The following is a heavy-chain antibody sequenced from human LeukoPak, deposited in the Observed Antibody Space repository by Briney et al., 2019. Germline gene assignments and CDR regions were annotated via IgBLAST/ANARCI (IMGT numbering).Heavy chain of an antibody. CDR2: IYTSGSA. CDR1: GGSISSYY. J-gene: IGHJ5*02. D-gene: IGHD6-13*01. V-gene: IGHV4-4*07. Sequence: SETLSLTCTVSGGSISSYYGCWIRQPAGKGLEWIGRIYTSGSANYNPSLKSRVTMSVDTSKNQFSLKLSSVTAADTAVYYCARDEQQLVGDWFDLEGRGTLVMVS. CDR3: ARDEQQLVGDWFDL.